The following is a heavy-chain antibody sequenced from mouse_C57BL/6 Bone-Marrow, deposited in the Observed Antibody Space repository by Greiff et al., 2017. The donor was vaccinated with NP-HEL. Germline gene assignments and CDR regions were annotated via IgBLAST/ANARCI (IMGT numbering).Heavy chain of an antibody. D-gene: IGHD4-1*01. CDR2: ISSGSSTI. CDR1: GFTFSDYG. CDR3: ASTGLYFDY. V-gene: IGHV5-17*01. Sequence: DVKLVESGGGLVKPGGSLKLSCAASGFTFSDYGMHWVRQAPEKGLEWVAYISSGSSTIYYADTVKGRFTISRDNANNTLFLLMTRLMSEDTAMYYCASTGLYFDYWCQGTTLTVSS. J-gene: IGHJ2*01.